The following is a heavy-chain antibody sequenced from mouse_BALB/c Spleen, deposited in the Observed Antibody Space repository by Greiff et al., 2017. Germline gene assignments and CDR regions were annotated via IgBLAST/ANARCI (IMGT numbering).Heavy chain of an antibody. J-gene: IGHJ2*01. CDR3: ARGGYGNFYFDY. D-gene: IGHD2-10*02. CDR1: GFTFSDYY. Sequence: EVQRVESGGGLVKPGGSLKLSCAASGFTFSDYYMYWVRQTPEKRLEWVATISDGGSYTYYPDSVKGRFTISRDNAKNKLYLQMSSLKSEDTAMYYCARGGYGNFYFDYWGQGTTLTVSS. CDR2: ISDGGSYT. V-gene: IGHV5-4*02.